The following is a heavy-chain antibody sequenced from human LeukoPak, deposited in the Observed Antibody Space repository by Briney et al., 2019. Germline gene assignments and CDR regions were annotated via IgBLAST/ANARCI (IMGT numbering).Heavy chain of an antibody. CDR2: ISYDGSNS. D-gene: IGHD3-9*01. V-gene: IGHV3-30*03. CDR3: TRDLMDYDVSTGLHHYYMDV. J-gene: IGHJ6*02. CDR1: GFTFSTYG. Sequence: AGGSLRLSCAASGFTFSTYGMHWVRQAPGKGLEWVAVISYDGSNSYYADSVKGRFTISRDNAKNTLYLQMNTLRVEDTAVYYCTRDLMDYDVSTGLHHYYMDVWGQGTTVTVSS.